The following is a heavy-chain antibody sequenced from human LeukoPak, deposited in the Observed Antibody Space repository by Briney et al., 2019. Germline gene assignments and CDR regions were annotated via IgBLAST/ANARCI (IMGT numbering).Heavy chain of an antibody. Sequence: PGGSLRLSCAASGFTFSSYSMNWVRQAPGKGLEWVSSISSSSSYIYYADSVKGRFTISRDNAKNSLYLQMNSLRAEDTAVYYCARDFTTGDNYYYYMGVWGKGTTVTVSS. CDR2: ISSSSSYI. CDR3: ARDFTTGDNYYYYMGV. V-gene: IGHV3-21*01. J-gene: IGHJ6*03. D-gene: IGHD1-1*01. CDR1: GFTFSSYS.